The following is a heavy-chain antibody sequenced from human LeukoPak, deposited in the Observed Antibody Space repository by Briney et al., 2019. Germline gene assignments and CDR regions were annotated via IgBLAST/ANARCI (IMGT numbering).Heavy chain of an antibody. J-gene: IGHJ5*02. CDR3: ARDWAYSRQLQGFDP. D-gene: IGHD6-13*01. V-gene: IGHV1-18*01. Sequence: GASVKVSCKTSGYTFSSYGISWVRQAPGQGLEWMGWISAYNGNTNYVQKFQGRVSMTTDTPTSTAYMELRSLRSDDTAVYYCARDWAYSRQLQGFDPWGQGTLVTVSS. CDR1: GYTFSSYG. CDR2: ISAYNGNT.